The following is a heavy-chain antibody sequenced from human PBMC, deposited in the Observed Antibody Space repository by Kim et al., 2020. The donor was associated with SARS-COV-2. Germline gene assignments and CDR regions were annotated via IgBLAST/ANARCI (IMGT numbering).Heavy chain of an antibody. V-gene: IGHV1-2*02. CDR3: ARDQSVVRAFQH. D-gene: IGHD3-10*01. Sequence: NYAQKFQGRVTMTRDTSISTAYMELSRLRSDDTAVYYCARDQSVVRAFQHWGQGTLVTVSS. J-gene: IGHJ1*01.